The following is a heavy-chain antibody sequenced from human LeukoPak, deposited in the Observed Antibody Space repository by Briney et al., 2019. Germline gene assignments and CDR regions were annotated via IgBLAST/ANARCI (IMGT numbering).Heavy chain of an antibody. V-gene: IGHV4-34*01. CDR3: ARGRGYYYYYYGMDV. CDR1: GFTFSSYE. CDR2: INHSGST. Sequence: GSLRLSCAASGFTFSSYEMKWVRQAPGKGLEWVGEINHSGSTNYNPSLKSRVTISVDTSKNQFSLKLSSVTAADTAVYYCARGRGYYYYYYGMDVWGQGTTVTVSS. J-gene: IGHJ6*02.